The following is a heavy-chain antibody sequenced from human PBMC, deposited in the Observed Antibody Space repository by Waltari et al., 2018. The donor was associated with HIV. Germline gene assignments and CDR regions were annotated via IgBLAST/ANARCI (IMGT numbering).Heavy chain of an antibody. CDR1: GFTFDDYA. CDR3: AKSQKPYFVDSIYWYFLD. D-gene: IGHD3-22*01. CDR2: ISWNSNSI. V-gene: IGHV3-9*01. Sequence: EVHLVESGGGLVQPGRSLRLSCAASGFTFDDYAMHWVRQAPGKGLEWVSGISWNSNSIGYADSVKGRFTISRDNAKNSLFLQMNSLRAEDTALYYCAKSQKPYFVDSIYWYFLDWGQGTLVTVSS. J-gene: IGHJ4*02.